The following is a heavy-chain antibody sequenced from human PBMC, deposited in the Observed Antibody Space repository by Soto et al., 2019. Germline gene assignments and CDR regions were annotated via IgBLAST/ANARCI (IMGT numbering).Heavy chain of an antibody. V-gene: IGHV4-59*01. D-gene: IGHD3-10*01. J-gene: IGHJ6*03. CDR3: ARGGKRRPPSYYYYMDV. CDR1: GGSISSYY. CDR2: IYYSGST. Sequence: SETLSLTCTVSGGSISSYYWSWIRQPPGKGLEWIGYIYYSGSTNYNPSLKSRVTISVDTSKNQFSLKLSSVTAADTAVYYCARGGKRRPPSYYYYMDVWGKGTTVTVSS.